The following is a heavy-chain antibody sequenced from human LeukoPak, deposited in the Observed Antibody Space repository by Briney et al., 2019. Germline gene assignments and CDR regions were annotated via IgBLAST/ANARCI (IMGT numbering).Heavy chain of an antibody. CDR2: IYYSGST. V-gene: IGHV4-61*08. CDR1: GGSISSGGYY. Sequence: PSETLSLTCTVSGGSISSGGYYWSWIRQHPGKGLEWIGYIYYSGSTNYNPSLKSRVTISVDTSKNQFSLKLSSVTAADTAVYYCARDSKYSSSYGYWGQGTLVTVSS. J-gene: IGHJ4*02. D-gene: IGHD6-13*01. CDR3: ARDSKYSSSYGY.